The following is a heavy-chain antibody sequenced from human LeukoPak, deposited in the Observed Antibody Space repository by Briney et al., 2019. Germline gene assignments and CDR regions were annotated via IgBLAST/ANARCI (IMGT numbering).Heavy chain of an antibody. CDR1: GFTFSSYR. CDR3: ARSVAGRFDY. J-gene: IGHJ4*02. D-gene: IGHD6-19*01. V-gene: IGHV3-21*01. CDR2: ISSSSSYI. Sequence: GGSLRLSCAASGFTFSSYRMNWVRQAPGKGLEWVSFISSSSSYIYYADSVKGRFTISRDNAKNSLYLQMNSLRAEDTAVYYCARSVAGRFDYWGQGTLVTVSS.